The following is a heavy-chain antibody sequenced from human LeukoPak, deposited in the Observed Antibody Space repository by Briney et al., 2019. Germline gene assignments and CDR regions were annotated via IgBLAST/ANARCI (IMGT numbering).Heavy chain of an antibody. Sequence: GGSLRLSCAASGFTFSSYGMHWVRPAPGKGLEWVAFIRYDGSNKYYADSVKGRFTISRDNSKNTLYLQMNSLRAEDTAVYYCAKDHNYYDSSGYYGDFDYWGQGTLVTVSS. D-gene: IGHD3-22*01. V-gene: IGHV3-30*02. CDR3: AKDHNYYDSSGYYGDFDY. CDR1: GFTFSSYG. J-gene: IGHJ4*02. CDR2: IRYDGSNK.